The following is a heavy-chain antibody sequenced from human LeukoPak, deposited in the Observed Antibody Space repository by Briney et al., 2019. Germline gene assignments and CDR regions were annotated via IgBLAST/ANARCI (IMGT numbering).Heavy chain of an antibody. V-gene: IGHV3-21*01. CDR3: ASVPGSSGTGP. D-gene: IGHD3-22*01. J-gene: IGHJ4*02. Sequence: GGSLRLSCAASGFAFSSYSMNWVRQAPGKGLEWVSSISSSSSYIYYADSVKGRFTISRDNAKNSLYLQMNSLRAEDTAVYYCASVPGSSGTGPWGQGTLVTVSS. CDR1: GFAFSSYS. CDR2: ISSSSSYI.